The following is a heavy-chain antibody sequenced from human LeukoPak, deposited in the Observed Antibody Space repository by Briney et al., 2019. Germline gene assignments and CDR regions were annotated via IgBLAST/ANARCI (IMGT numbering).Heavy chain of an antibody. D-gene: IGHD2-15*01. CDR3: AREGRYCSGGSCYSENPTNYYYYYMDV. CDR2: VNPNSGNT. V-gene: IGHV1-8*01. Sequence: ASVKVSCKAPGYTFTSYDINWVRQATGQGLEWMGRVNPNSGNTGYAQKFQGRVTMTRNTSISTAYMELSSLRSEDTAVYYCAREGRYCSGGSCYSENPTNYYYYYMDVWGKGTTVTISS. J-gene: IGHJ6*03. CDR1: GYTFTSYD.